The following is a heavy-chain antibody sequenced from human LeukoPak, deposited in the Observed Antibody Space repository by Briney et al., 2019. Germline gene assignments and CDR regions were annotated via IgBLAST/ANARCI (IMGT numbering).Heavy chain of an antibody. D-gene: IGHD6-19*01. CDR3: VRVSTGWYHYFDS. Sequence: SETLSLTCTVSGGSMTTRNYYWGWIRQSPGKGLEWIGQKYYSGSTYYNPSLKGRVSISVDTTIYQFSLSFSSVTAADTAVYYCVRVSTGWYHYFDSWGQGTLVTVSS. CDR1: GGSMTTRNYY. V-gene: IGHV4-39*07. CDR2: KYYSGST. J-gene: IGHJ4*02.